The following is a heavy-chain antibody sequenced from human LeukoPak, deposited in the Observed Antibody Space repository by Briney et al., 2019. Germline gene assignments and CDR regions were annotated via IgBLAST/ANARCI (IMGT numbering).Heavy chain of an antibody. V-gene: IGHV3-21*01. J-gene: IGHJ6*03. Sequence: GGSLRLSCAASGFTFNNYNMNWVRQAPGKAREGFSSITSSGTYIFYADSVKGRFTISRDNAKNSLYLQMNSLGPEDTAVYYCARDPYSGNYGNYYYYYMDVWGKGTTVTVSS. D-gene: IGHD1-26*01. CDR1: GFTFNNYN. CDR2: ITSSGTYI. CDR3: ARDPYSGNYGNYYYYYMDV.